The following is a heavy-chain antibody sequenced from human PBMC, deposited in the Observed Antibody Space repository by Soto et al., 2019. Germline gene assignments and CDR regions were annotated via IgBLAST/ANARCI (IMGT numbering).Heavy chain of an antibody. Sequence: PSETLSLTCTVSGGSVSSGTYYWSWIRQPPGKGLEWIGYISYSGSTNYNPSLKGRLIISVDTSKNQFSLKLSSVTAADTAVYYCARAHASSGYYFSYYFDYWGQGTLVTVSS. CDR3: ARAHASSGYYFSYYFDY. J-gene: IGHJ4*02. CDR2: ISYSGST. CDR1: GGSVSSGTYY. D-gene: IGHD3-22*01. V-gene: IGHV4-61*01.